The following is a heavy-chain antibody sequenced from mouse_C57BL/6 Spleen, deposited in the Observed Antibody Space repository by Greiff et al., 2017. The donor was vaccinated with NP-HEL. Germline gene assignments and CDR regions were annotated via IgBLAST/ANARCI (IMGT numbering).Heavy chain of an antibody. CDR1: GFTFSSYA. Sequence: EVMLVESGGGLVKPGGSPKLSCAASGFTFSSYAMSWVRQTPEKRLEWVATISDGGSYTYYPDNVKGRFTISRDNAKNNLYLQMSHLKSEDTAMYYCAREVFAYWGQGTLVTVSA. CDR3: AREVFAY. J-gene: IGHJ3*01. CDR2: ISDGGSYT. V-gene: IGHV5-4*01.